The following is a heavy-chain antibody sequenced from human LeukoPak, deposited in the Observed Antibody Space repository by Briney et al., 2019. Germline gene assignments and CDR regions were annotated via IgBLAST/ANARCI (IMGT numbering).Heavy chain of an antibody. V-gene: IGHV3-21*01. CDR2: ISSTSSYI. CDR1: GLTFSSSS. D-gene: IGHD3-3*01. J-gene: IGHJ4*02. Sequence: GGSLRLSCAVSGLTFSSSSMNWVRQAPGKGLEWVSSISSTSSYIYYADSVKGRFTISRDNAKNSLYLQMDSLRAEDTAVYYCATSDDLWSGMDNWGQGTLVTVSS. CDR3: ATSDDLWSGMDN.